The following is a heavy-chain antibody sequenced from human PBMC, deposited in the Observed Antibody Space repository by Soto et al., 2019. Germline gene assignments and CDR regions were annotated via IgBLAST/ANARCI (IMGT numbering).Heavy chain of an antibody. J-gene: IGHJ6*02. CDR2: IYYSGST. CDR1: GGSISSGDYY. D-gene: IGHD3-9*01. CDR3: LLTGPNHYGMDV. Sequence: PSETLSLTCTVSGGSISSGDYYWSWIRQPPGKGLEWIGYIYYSGSTYYNPSLKSRVTISVDTSKNSLYLQMNSLRAEDTAVYYCLLTGPNHYGMDVWGQGTTVTVSS. V-gene: IGHV4-30-4*03.